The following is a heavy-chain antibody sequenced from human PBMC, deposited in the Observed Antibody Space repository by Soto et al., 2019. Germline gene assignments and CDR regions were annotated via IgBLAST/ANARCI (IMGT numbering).Heavy chain of an antibody. J-gene: IGHJ4*02. V-gene: IGHV4-39*01. CDR2: IYYSGST. CDR3: IVYGVVPAAIDY. CDR1: GGSISSSSYY. Sequence: SETLSLTCTVSGGSISSSSYYWGWIRQPPGKGLEWIGSIYYSGSTYYNPSLKSRVTISVDTSKNQFSLKLSSVTAADTAVYFGIVYGVVPAAIDYWGQGTPVTVSS. D-gene: IGHD2-2*01.